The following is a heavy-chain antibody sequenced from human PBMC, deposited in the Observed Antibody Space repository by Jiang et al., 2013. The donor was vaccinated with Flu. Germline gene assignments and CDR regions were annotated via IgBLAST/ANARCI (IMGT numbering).Heavy chain of an antibody. CDR2: IDPSDSYT. D-gene: IGHD3-3*01. CDR3: ARVWSGFYNNDY. V-gene: IGHV5-10-1*01. J-gene: IGHJ4*02. Sequence: GAEVKKPGESLRTSCKGSEYRFTSHWITWVRQMPGKGLEWMGRIDPSDSYTTYSPSFQGHVTISVDKSVNTAYLQWSSLKAPDSAMYYCARVWSGFYNNDYWGQGTLVTVSS. CDR1: EYRFTSHW.